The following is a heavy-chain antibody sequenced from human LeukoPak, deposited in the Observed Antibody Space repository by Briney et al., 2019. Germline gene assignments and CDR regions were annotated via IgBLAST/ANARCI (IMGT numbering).Heavy chain of an antibody. V-gene: IGHV4-38-2*01. CDR1: GYSISSGYY. CDR3: ARLRGYSGYDPYYFDY. Sequence: SETLSLTCAVSGYSISSGYYWGWIRQPPRNGLEWIGRIYHSGSTYYNPSLKIRVTISVDTSKTQFSLKLNSVTAADTAVYYCARLRGYSGYDPYYFDYWGQGTLVTVSS. CDR2: IYHSGST. J-gene: IGHJ4*02. D-gene: IGHD5-12*01.